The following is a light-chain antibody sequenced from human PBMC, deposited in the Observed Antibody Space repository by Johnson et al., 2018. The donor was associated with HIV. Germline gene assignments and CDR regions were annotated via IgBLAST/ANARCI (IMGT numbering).Light chain of an antibody. V-gene: IGLV1-51*02. Sequence: SVLTQPPSVSAAPGQKVTVSCSGSSSNIGSNYVSWYQQLPGTAPKLLIYENNKRPSGIPDRFSGSKSGTSATLGITGLQTGDEADYYCGTWDSSLSAYAFGTGTKVTVL. CDR3: GTWDSSLSAYA. CDR1: SSNIGSNY. J-gene: IGLJ1*01. CDR2: ENN.